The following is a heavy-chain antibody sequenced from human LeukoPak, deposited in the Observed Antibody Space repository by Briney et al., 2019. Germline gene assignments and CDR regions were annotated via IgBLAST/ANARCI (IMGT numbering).Heavy chain of an antibody. V-gene: IGHV1-24*01. J-gene: IGHJ3*02. CDR1: GYTLTELS. CDR2: FDPEHGET. Sequence: ASVKVSCKVSGYTLTELSMHWVRQAPGKGLEWMGGFDPEHGETVYAQKFQGRLTMTEDTSTHTAYMELRSLRSDDTAVYYCARWAGSGWPFDIWGQGTMVTVSS. D-gene: IGHD6-19*01. CDR3: ARWAGSGWPFDI.